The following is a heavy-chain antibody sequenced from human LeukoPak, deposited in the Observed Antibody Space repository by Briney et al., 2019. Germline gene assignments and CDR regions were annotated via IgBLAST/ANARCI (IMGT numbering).Heavy chain of an antibody. CDR1: GFTFITYA. CDR3: VKGYSSGWTREYYGMDV. V-gene: IGHV3-23*01. CDR2: ISAGGAGT. D-gene: IGHD6-19*01. Sequence: GGSLRLSCAASGFTFITYAMTWGRQAPGKGLDWVSTISAGGAGTYYADSVKGRFTISRDNSKNTLHLQMNSLRAEDTALYYCVKGYSSGWTREYYGMDVWGQGTTVTVSS. J-gene: IGHJ6*02.